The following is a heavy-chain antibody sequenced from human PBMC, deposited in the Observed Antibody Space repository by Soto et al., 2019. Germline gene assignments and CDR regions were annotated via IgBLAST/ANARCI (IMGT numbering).Heavy chain of an antibody. D-gene: IGHD2-21*02. J-gene: IGHJ6*02. CDR2: IWYDGSNK. Sequence: SLRLSCAASGFTFSSYGMHWVRQAPGKGLEWVAVIWYDGSNKYYADSVKGRFTISRDNSKNTLYLQMNSLRAEDTAVYYCARDFPAYIVVVTASRLGMAVWVQGTTVTISS. CDR1: GFTFSSYG. V-gene: IGHV3-33*01. CDR3: ARDFPAYIVVVTASRLGMAV.